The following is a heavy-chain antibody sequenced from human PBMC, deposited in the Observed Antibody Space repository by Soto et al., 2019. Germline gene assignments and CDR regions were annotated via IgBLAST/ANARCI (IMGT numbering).Heavy chain of an antibody. CDR3: ARDRWSGYYSEWFDP. CDR1: GGTFSSYA. Sequence: SMKVSCTASGGTFSSYAISWVRQAPVQGLEWMGGIMPIFGTANYAQKFQGRVTITADKSTSTAYMELSSLRSEDTAVYYCARDRWSGYYSEWFDPWGQGTLVTVSS. J-gene: IGHJ5*02. V-gene: IGHV1-69*06. CDR2: IMPIFGTA. D-gene: IGHD3-3*01.